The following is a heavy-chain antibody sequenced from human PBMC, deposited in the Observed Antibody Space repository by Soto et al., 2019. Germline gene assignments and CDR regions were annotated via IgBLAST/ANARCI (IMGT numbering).Heavy chain of an antibody. J-gene: IGHJ4*02. V-gene: IGHV4-59*08. Sequence: SETLSLTCTVSSGSISPNYWSWIRQPPGKGLEWIGYIYFAGTTTYNPSLKSRVTISLDASKNRFSLRLTSVTAADTAVYYCARLGAYFQALDSWGQGTLVTVSS. CDR3: ARLGAYFQALDS. CDR2: IYFAGTT. D-gene: IGHD3-16*01. CDR1: SGSISPNY.